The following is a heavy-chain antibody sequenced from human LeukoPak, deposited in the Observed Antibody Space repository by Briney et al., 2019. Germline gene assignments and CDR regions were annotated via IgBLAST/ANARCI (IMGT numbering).Heavy chain of an antibody. J-gene: IGHJ4*02. CDR1: GFIFSNYA. D-gene: IGHD3-10*01. CDR3: AKDRFGELFYFDY. CDR2: ISNSGGST. V-gene: IGHV3-23*01. Sequence: GGSLRLSCAASGFIFSNYAISWVRQVPGKGLEWVSGISNSGGSTYYADSVEGRFTCSRDNSKSTLYLQMNSLRAEDTAIYYCAKDRFGELFYFDYWGQGTLVTVSS.